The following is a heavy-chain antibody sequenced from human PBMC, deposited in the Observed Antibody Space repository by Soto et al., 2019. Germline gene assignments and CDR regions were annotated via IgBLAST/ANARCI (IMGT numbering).Heavy chain of an antibody. CDR3: ARRGADTSGYYPS. Sequence: KASDTLSLTCAVCGGSVSGYYGSGIRQSPGKGLEWIGYIYYSGSTDYNPFLKRRVTISVDSSKNQFYLKLSSVTAADTAVYYCARRGADTSGYYPSWGQGTLVTVSS. CDR1: GGSVSGYY. D-gene: IGHD3-22*01. V-gene: IGHV4-59*02. J-gene: IGHJ5*02. CDR2: IYYSGST.